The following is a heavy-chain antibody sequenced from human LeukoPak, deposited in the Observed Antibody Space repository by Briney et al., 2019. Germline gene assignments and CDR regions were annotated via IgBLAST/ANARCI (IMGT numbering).Heavy chain of an antibody. CDR1: GFTFDDYA. CDR3: AEDGGMGRDYYYYGMDV. D-gene: IGHD5-24*01. V-gene: IGHV3-9*01. Sequence: GRSLRLSCAASGFTFDDYAMHWVRQAPGKGLEWVSGISWNSGSIGYADSVKGRFTISRDNAKNSLYLQMNSLRAEDTALYYCAEDGGMGRDYYYYGMDVWGQGTTVTVSS. J-gene: IGHJ6*02. CDR2: ISWNSGSI.